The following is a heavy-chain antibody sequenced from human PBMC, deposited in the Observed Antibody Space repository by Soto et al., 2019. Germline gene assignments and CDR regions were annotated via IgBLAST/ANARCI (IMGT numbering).Heavy chain of an antibody. V-gene: IGHV1-46*01. CDR2: INPSSGST. CDR3: ATMTTVTTTKGWWFDP. Sequence: GASVKVSCKASGYTFTSYYIHWVRQAPGQGLEWMGIINPSSGSTNYPQKFQGRVTMTRDTSTNTVYMELRSLRSEDTALFYCATMTTVTTTKGWWFDPWGQGTRVTVSS. D-gene: IGHD4-4*01. J-gene: IGHJ5*02. CDR1: GYTFTSYY.